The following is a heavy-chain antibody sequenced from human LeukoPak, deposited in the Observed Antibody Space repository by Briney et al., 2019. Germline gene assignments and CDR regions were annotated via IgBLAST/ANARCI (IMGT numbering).Heavy chain of an antibody. CDR1: GGTFSSYA. D-gene: IGHD6-19*01. Sequence: GASVKVSCKASGGTFSSYAISWVRQAPGQGLEWMGGIIPIFGTANYALKFQGRVTITTDESTSTAYMELSSLRSEDTAVYYCARLGKLSSDYYYYYYMDVWGKGTTVTVSS. J-gene: IGHJ6*03. CDR3: ARLGKLSSDYYYYYYMDV. CDR2: IIPIFGTA. V-gene: IGHV1-69*05.